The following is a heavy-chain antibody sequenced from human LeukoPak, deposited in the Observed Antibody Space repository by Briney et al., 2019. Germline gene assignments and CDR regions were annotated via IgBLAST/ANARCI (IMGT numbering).Heavy chain of an antibody. D-gene: IGHD3-16*01. CDR3: ARHYVRGFDP. CDR2: ISYSGST. V-gene: IGHV4-61*08. J-gene: IGHJ5*02. Sequence: SSETLSLTCTVSGGSISSGDYYWSWIRQPPGKGLEWIGQISYSGSTNYNPSLKSRVTMSLDMSKNQFSLIMSSVTAADTAIYYCARHYVRGFDPWGQGSLVTVSS. CDR1: GGSISSGDYY.